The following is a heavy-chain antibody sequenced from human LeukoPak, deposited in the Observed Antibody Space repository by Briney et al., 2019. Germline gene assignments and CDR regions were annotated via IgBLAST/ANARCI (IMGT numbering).Heavy chain of an antibody. CDR1: GYTFTGYY. CDR3: ARQDIVVVPAAISQAGVDY. Sequence: ASVKVSCKASGYTFTGYYMHWVRQAPGQGREWMGWINPNSGGTNYAQKFQGRVTMPRDTSISTAYMELSRLRSDDRAVYYCARQDIVVVPAAISQAGVDYWGQETLVTVSS. J-gene: IGHJ4*02. CDR2: INPNSGGT. D-gene: IGHD2-2*01. V-gene: IGHV1-2*02.